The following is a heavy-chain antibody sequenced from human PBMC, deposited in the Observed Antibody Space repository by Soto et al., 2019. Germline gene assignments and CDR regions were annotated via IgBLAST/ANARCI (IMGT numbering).Heavy chain of an antibody. D-gene: IGHD2-2*01. Sequence: SETLSLTCTVSGGSISSYYWSWIRQPPGKGLEWIGYIYYSGSTNYNPSLKSRVTISVDTSKNQFSLKLSSVTAADTAVYYCARNLRRGSCSSTSCYHGINWLDPWGQGTLVTVSS. CDR1: GGSISSYY. J-gene: IGHJ5*02. CDR3: ARNLRRGSCSSTSCYHGINWLDP. V-gene: IGHV4-59*01. CDR2: IYYSGST.